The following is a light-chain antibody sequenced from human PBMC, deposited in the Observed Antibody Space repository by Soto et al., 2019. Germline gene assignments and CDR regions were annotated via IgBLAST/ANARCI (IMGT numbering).Light chain of an antibody. CDR1: RSNIGAGYD. J-gene: IGLJ2*01. Sequence: QSVLTQPPSVSGAPGQRVTISCTGSRSNIGAGYDVHWSQQLPGTAPKLLIYGNSNRPSGVPDRFSGSKSGTSASLAITGRQAEDEADYYCQSYDSSLRVVFGGGTKLTVL. CDR3: QSYDSSLRVV. V-gene: IGLV1-40*01. CDR2: GNS.